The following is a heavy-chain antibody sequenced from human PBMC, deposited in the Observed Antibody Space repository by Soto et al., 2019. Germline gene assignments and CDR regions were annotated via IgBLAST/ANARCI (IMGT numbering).Heavy chain of an antibody. Sequence: ASVKVSCKASGYTFSNYGITWVRQAPGQGLEWMGWIIPHNGDTKYAQRLQGRVTMTADTSTSTAYMELRSLSSDDTAVFYCASDLVRATFGRYGLDVWGQGTTVTVSS. CDR2: IIPHNGDT. D-gene: IGHD1-26*01. CDR1: GYTFSNYG. V-gene: IGHV1-18*04. J-gene: IGHJ6*02. CDR3: ASDLVRATFGRYGLDV.